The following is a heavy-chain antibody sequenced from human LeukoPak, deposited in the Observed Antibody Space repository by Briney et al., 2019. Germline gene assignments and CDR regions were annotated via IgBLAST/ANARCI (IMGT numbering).Heavy chain of an antibody. D-gene: IGHD3-22*01. CDR2: IYSGGTT. V-gene: IGHV3-53*01. Sequence: GGSLRDSCAVSGFTVSSNYMSWVRQAPGKGLVWVSVIYSGGTTYYADSVKGRLTISRDNSKNTLYLQMNSLRAEDTAVYYCARHDSGYGPFDFCGRGTLVTVSS. CDR1: GFTVSSNY. J-gene: IGHJ4*02. CDR3: ARHDSGYGPFDF.